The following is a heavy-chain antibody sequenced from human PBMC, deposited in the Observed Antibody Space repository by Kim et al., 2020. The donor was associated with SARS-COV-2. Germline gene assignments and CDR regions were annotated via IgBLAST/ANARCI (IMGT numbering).Heavy chain of an antibody. CDR1: GFTFSSYG. V-gene: IGHV3-30*18. CDR3: AKDLRITIFGVVIMPSCMDV. CDR2: ISYDGSNK. Sequence: GGSLRLSCAASGFTFSSYGMHWVRQAPGKGLEWVAVISYDGSNKYYADSVKGRFTISRDNSKNTLYLQMNSLRAEDTAVYYCAKDLRITIFGVVIMPSCMDVWGQGTTVTVSS. D-gene: IGHD3-3*01. J-gene: IGHJ6*02.